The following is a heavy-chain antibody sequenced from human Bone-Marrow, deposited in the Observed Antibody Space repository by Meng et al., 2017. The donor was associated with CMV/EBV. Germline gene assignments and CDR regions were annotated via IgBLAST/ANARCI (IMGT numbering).Heavy chain of an antibody. V-gene: IGHV3-7*01. J-gene: IGHJ3*02. Sequence: GGSLRLSCAASGFTFSSYWMSWVRQVPGKGLEWVANINQDGSEKYYVDSVKGRFTISRDNSKNTLYLQMNSLRAEDTAVYYCARPFYYGGNHDAFDIWGQGTMVTVSS. CDR3: ARPFYYGGNHDAFDI. CDR2: INQDGSEK. D-gene: IGHD4-23*01. CDR1: GFTFSSYW.